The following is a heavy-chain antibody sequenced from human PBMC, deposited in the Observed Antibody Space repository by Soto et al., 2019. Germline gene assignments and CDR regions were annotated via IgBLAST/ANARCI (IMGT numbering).Heavy chain of an antibody. CDR2: ISWDGDSI. CDR3: AKSRGALTGDYFDY. J-gene: IGHJ4*02. CDR1: GFTFDDYT. V-gene: IGHV3-43*01. D-gene: IGHD1-20*01. Sequence: HPGGSLRLSCAASGFTFDDYTMHWVRQGPGKGLEWVSLISWDGDSIYYADSVKGRFTISRDNSKNSLYLQMNSLRTEDTALYHCAKSRGALTGDYFDYWGQGTLVTVSS.